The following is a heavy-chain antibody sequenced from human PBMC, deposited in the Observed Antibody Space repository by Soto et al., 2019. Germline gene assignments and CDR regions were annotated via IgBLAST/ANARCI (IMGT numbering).Heavy chain of an antibody. CDR1: GGSISSGGYS. J-gene: IGHJ4*02. CDR2: IYHSGST. CDR3: ARGMTTVTTYDY. Sequence: QLQLQESGSGLVKPSQTLSLTCAVSGGSISSGGYSWSWIRQPPGKGLEWIGYIYHSGSTYYNPSLKSRVTISVDRTKNRFSLNLSSVIAADTAVYYCARGMTTVTTYDYWGQGTLVTVSS. D-gene: IGHD4-4*01. V-gene: IGHV4-30-2*01.